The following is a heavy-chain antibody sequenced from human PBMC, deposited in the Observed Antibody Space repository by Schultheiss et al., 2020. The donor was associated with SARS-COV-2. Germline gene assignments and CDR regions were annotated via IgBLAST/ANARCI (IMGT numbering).Heavy chain of an antibody. CDR1: GFTFSSYG. CDR2: IWYDGSNK. Sequence: GGSLRLSCAASGFTFSSYGMHWVRQAPGKGLEWVAVIWYDGSNKYYVDSVKGRFTISRDNSKNTLYVQMNSLRAEDTAVYCCARGASTSWSFDFWGQGTLVTVSS. D-gene: IGHD6-13*01. CDR3: ARGASTSWSFDF. J-gene: IGHJ4*02. V-gene: IGHV3-33*08.